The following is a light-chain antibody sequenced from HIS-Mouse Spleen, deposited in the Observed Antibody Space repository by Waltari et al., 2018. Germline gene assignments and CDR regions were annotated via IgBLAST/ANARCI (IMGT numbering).Light chain of an antibody. CDR3: HAGDSSHVL. CDR2: LDS. CDR1: QLGAKY. J-gene: IGLJ2*01. Sequence: SFELTQPPPVSVSPGPTASITCPGDQLGAKYACRYQQKPGKSPVLVIDLDSKRPSGIPERFSGSNSGNTATLTIGGTEAMDEADYYCHAGDSSHVLFGGGTKRTVL. V-gene: IGLV3-1*01.